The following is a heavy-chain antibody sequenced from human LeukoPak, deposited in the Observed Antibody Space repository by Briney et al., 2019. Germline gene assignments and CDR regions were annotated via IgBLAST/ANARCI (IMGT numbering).Heavy chain of an antibody. CDR2: ISSNSKYI. CDR1: GFTFSSYS. Sequence: GGSLRLSCAASGFTFSSYSMNWVRQAPGKGLEWVSSISSNSKYIYYADSVKGRFSISRDNAKNSLFLQMNSLRADDTAVYYCARGLGSSNYDVGNLWGQGTLVSVSS. CDR3: ARGLGSSNYDVGNL. J-gene: IGHJ5*02. V-gene: IGHV3-21*01. D-gene: IGHD3-10*02.